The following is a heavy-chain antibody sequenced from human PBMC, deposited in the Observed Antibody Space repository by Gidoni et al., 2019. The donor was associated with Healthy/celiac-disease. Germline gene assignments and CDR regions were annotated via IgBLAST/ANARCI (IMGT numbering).Heavy chain of an antibody. D-gene: IGHD4-17*01. Sequence: EVQLVESGGGLVQPGRSLRLSCAASGFTFDDYAMHWVRPAPGKGLEWVSGISWNRGSIGYADSVKGRFTISRDNAKNSLYLQMNSLRAEDTALYYCAKGGLSFNGDRFDYWGQGTLVTVSS. V-gene: IGHV3-9*01. CDR1: GFTFDDYA. CDR2: ISWNRGSI. J-gene: IGHJ4*02. CDR3: AKGGLSFNGDRFDY.